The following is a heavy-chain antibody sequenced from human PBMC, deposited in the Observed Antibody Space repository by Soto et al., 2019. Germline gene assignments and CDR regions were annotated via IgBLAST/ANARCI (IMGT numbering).Heavy chain of an antibody. CDR3: ARGELGYCSSTSCYTVDAFDI. CDR1: GYTFTSYA. V-gene: IGHV1-69*04. D-gene: IGHD2-2*02. J-gene: IGHJ3*02. Sequence: GASVKVSCKASGYTFTSYAMHWVRQAPGQRLEWMGRINAILGITNYAQKFQGRVTITADKSTSTAYMELSSLRSEDTAVYYCARGELGYCSSTSCYTVDAFDIWGQGTMVTVSS. CDR2: INAILGIT.